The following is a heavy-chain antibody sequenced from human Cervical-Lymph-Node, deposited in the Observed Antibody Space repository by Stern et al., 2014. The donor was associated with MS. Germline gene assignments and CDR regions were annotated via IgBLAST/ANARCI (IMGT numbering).Heavy chain of an antibody. V-gene: IGHV1-69*09. CDR1: GGTFSEFV. CDR2: TIPKFGIT. D-gene: IGHD1-26*01. CDR3: AREWEL. Sequence: VQLVESGAEVKKPGSSVKISCKASGGTFSEFVFTWVRQAPGEGLEWMGRTIPKFGITNYAQKVQGRLTITADNSTSPTYLELSSLRFDDTAVYYCAREWELWGQGTLATVSS. J-gene: IGHJ4*02.